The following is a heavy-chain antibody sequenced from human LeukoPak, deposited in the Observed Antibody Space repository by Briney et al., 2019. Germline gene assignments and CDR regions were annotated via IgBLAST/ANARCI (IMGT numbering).Heavy chain of an antibody. CDR2: ISRSGDSI. CDR1: GFTFSDYY. Sequence: PGGSLRLSCAASGFTFSDYYMSWIRQAPGKGLEWVSYISRSGDSIYYADSVEGRFTISRDNSKNTLFLQMSGLRAEDTAIYYCARGCSGTICPHPVDYWGQGTPVTVSS. J-gene: IGHJ4*02. V-gene: IGHV3-11*01. CDR3: ARGCSGTICPHPVDY. D-gene: IGHD2-2*01.